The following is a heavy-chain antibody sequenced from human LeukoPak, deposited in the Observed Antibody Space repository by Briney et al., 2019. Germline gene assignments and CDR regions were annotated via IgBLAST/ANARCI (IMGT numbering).Heavy chain of an antibody. CDR3: SRGTADDAFDI. CDR2: INSDGSTT. D-gene: IGHD2-2*01. V-gene: IGHV3-74*01. CDR1: GFTFSSYW. J-gene: IGHJ3*02. Sequence: GGSLRLSCAASGFTFSSYWMHWVRQAPGKGLVWVSRINSDGSTTSYADSVKGRFTISRDNAKNTLYLQMNSLRAEDTAVYYCSRGTADDAFDIWGQGTMVTVSS.